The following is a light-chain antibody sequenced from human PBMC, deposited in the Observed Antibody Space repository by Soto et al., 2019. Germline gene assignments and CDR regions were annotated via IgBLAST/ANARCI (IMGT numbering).Light chain of an antibody. CDR1: QSISSSY. V-gene: IGKV3-20*01. J-gene: IGKJ3*01. Sequence: EIVLTQSPRPLSLSPGETVTLSCSASQSISSSYVAWYQQQPGQAPRLLIYGASTRATDIPDRFSGSGSGTGFTLTISRLEPEDFAMYYCQQYGTTLFTFGPGTKLEIK. CDR3: QQYGTTLFT. CDR2: GAS.